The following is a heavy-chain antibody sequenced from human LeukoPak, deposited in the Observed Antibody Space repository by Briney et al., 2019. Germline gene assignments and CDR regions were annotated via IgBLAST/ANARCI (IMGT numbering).Heavy chain of an antibody. J-gene: IGHJ4*02. D-gene: IGHD2-2*01. Sequence: VASVKVSCKASGGTFSSYAISWVRQSPGQGLEWMGWVNPNSGGTNYAQKFQGRVTMTRDTSISTAYMELSRLRSDDTAVYYCARDILGYCSSTSCSYFDYWGQGTLVTVSS. CDR1: GGTFSSYA. CDR3: ARDILGYCSSTSCSYFDY. CDR2: VNPNSGGT. V-gene: IGHV1-2*02.